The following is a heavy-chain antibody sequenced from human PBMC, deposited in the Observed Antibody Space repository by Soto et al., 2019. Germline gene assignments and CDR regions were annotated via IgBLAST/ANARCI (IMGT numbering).Heavy chain of an antibody. Sequence: QVQLVESGGGVVQPGRSLRLSCAASGFTFSSYGMHWVRQAPGKGLEWVAVISYDGSNKYYADSVKGRFTISRDNSKNTLYLQMNSLRAEDTAVYYCATQGGWTDYWGQGTLVTVSS. CDR3: ATQGGWTDY. CDR2: ISYDGSNK. V-gene: IGHV3-30*03. CDR1: GFTFSSYG. D-gene: IGHD6-19*01. J-gene: IGHJ4*02.